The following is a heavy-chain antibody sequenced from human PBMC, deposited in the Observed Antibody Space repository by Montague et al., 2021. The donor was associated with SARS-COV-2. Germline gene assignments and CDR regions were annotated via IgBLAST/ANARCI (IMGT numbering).Heavy chain of an antibody. CDR2: IYTSGST. CDR3: ASGIAATYYYYMDV. CDR1: GGSISSGSYY. J-gene: IGHJ6*03. Sequence: TLSLTCTVSGGSISSGSYYWSWIRQPAGKGLEWIGRIYTSGSTNYNPSLKSRVTITVDTSTNQFSLKLSSVTAADTAVYYCASGIAATYYYYMDVWGKGTTVTVSS. V-gene: IGHV4-61*02. D-gene: IGHD6-13*01.